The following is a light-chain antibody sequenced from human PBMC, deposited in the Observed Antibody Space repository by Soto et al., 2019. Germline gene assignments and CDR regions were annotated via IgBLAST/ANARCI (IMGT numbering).Light chain of an antibody. CDR3: QQFNNYHPQIT. CDR1: QGISSA. J-gene: IGKJ5*01. V-gene: IGKV1D-13*01. CDR2: DAS. Sequence: AIQLTQSPSSLSASVGDRVTITCRASQGISSALAWYQQKPGKAPKLLIYDASSLESGVPSRFSGSGSGTDFTLTISSLQPEDFATYYCQQFNNYHPQITFGQGTRLEIK.